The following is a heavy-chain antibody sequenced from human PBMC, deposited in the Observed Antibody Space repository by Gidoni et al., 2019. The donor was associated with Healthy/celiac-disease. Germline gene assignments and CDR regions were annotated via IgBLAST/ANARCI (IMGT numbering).Heavy chain of an antibody. V-gene: IGHV3-33*01. CDR3: ARAGGTYDILTGPFDY. J-gene: IGHJ4*02. CDR2: IWYDGSNK. Sequence: QVQLVESGGGVVQPGRSLRLSCAGSRLPFSSYGMHGVRQAPGKGLELVAVIWYDGSNKYYADSVKGRFTISRDNSQNTLYLQMNSLRAEDTAVYYCARAGGTYDILTGPFDYWGQGTLVTVSS. CDR1: RLPFSSYG. D-gene: IGHD3-9*01.